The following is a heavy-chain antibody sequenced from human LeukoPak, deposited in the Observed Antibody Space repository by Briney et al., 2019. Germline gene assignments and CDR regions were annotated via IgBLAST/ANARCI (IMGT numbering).Heavy chain of an antibody. CDR1: GYSISSGYY. J-gene: IGHJ4*02. V-gene: IGHV4-38-2*02. CDR3: ARHLPSPYSPKSPFDY. CDR2: IYYSGST. Sequence: SETLSLTCTVSGYSISSGYYWGWIRQPPGKGLEWIGSIYYSGSTYYNPSLKSRVTISVDTSKNQFSLKLSSVTAADTAVYYCARHLPSPYSPKSPFDYWGQGTLVTVSS. D-gene: IGHD6-13*01.